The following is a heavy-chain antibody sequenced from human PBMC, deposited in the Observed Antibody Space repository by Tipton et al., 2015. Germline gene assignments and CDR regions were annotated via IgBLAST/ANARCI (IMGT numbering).Heavy chain of an antibody. D-gene: IGHD1-26*01. Sequence: SLRLSCAASGFTFSDHDMSWIRQAPGKGLEWIAHITQISIMTYHGDSVKGRFTISRDNANNSLYLQMNSLRAEDTAIYYCAREAWGGWFDSWGQGALVTVSS. CDR2: ITQISIMT. V-gene: IGHV3-11*01. J-gene: IGHJ5*01. CDR3: AREAWGGWFDS. CDR1: GFTFSDHD.